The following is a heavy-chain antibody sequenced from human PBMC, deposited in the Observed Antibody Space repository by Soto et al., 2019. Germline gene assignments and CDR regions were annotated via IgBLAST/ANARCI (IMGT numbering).Heavy chain of an antibody. CDR3: ARDGEGGDLLYYYYGMDV. J-gene: IGHJ6*02. V-gene: IGHV3-64*01. CDR2: ISSNGGST. D-gene: IGHD3-16*01. CDR1: GFTFSSYA. Sequence: EVQLVESGGGLVQPGGSLRLSCAASGFTFSSYAMHWVRQAPGKGLEYVSAISSNGGSTSYANSVKGRFTITRDNAKNTLYLQMGCRRAEDMAVYYCARDGEGGDLLYYYYGMDVCGQGTTVTVSS.